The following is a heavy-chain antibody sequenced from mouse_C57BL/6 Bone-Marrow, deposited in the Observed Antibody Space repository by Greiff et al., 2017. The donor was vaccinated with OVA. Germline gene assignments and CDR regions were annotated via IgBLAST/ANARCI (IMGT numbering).Heavy chain of an antibody. CDR3: ARDWELTGPDY. CDR2: ISYDGSN. J-gene: IGHJ2*01. V-gene: IGHV3-6*01. Sequence: DVQLVESGPGLVKPSQSLSLTCSVTGYSITSGYYWNWIRQFPGNKLEWMGYISYDGSNNYNPSLKNRISITRDTSKNQFFLKLNSVTTEDTATYYCARDWELTGPDYWGQGTTLTVSS. CDR1: GYSITSGYY. D-gene: IGHD4-1*01.